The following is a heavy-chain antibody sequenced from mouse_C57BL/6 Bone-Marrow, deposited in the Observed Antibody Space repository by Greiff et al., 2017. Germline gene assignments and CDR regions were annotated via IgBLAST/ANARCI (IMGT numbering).Heavy chain of an antibody. CDR1: GYSFTSYY. V-gene: IGHV1-66*01. D-gene: IGHD1-1*01. CDR2: IYPGSGNT. J-gene: IGHJ2*01. Sequence: VQLQQSGPELVKPGASVKISCKASGYSFTSYYIHWVKQRPGQGLEWIGWIYPGSGNTKYNEKFKGKATLTEDTSSSTAYMQLSSLTSEDSAVYYGASDYGSSYLGYWGQGTTLTVSS. CDR3: ASDYGSSYLGY.